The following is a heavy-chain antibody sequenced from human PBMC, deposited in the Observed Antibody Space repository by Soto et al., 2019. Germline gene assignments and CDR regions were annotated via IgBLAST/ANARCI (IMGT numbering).Heavy chain of an antibody. D-gene: IGHD2-8*01. V-gene: IGHV4-30-4*01. J-gene: IGHJ4*02. CDR1: GGSISSGDYY. CDR2: ILYSGTT. CDR3: ARNGALDY. Sequence: KASETLSLTCTVSGGSISSGDYYWSWIRQPPGKGLEWIGYILYSGTTNYNPSLESRLTISVDTPKNQFSLKLTSVTAADTAVYYCARNGALDYWGRGTLVTVSS.